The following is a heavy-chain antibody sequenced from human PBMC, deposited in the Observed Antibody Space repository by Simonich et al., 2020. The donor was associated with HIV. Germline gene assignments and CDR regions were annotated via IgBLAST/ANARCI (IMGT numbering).Heavy chain of an antibody. V-gene: IGHV1-46*01. D-gene: IGHD6-19*01. J-gene: IGHJ4*02. CDR1: GYTFTNHF. Sequence: QVQLVQSGAEVKKPGASVKVSCKTSGYTFTNHFIHWVRQAPGQGLERIGIINPRNGETSHAQKVQGRGTMTRNTSTSTVYMDLRSLRSEDTAVYYCARAPYTSGWYGIDYWGQGTLVTVSS. CDR2: INPRNGET. CDR3: ARAPYTSGWYGIDY.